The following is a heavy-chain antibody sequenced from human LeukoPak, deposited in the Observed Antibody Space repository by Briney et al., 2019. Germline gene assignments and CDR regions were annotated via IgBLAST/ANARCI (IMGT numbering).Heavy chain of an antibody. CDR1: GGSFSGYY. J-gene: IGHJ4*02. D-gene: IGHD6-13*01. V-gene: IGHV4-34*01. Sequence: SSETLSLTCAVYGGSFSGYYWSWIRQPPGKGLEWIGEINHSGSTNYNPSLKSRVTISVDTSKNQFSLKLSSVTAADTAVYYCARGVYIAAAQYAYWGQGTLVTVST. CDR2: INHSGST. CDR3: ARGVYIAAAQYAY.